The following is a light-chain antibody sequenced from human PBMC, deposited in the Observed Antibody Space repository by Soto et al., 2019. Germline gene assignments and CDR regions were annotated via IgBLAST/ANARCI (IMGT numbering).Light chain of an antibody. Sequence: QSVLTQPASVSGSPGQSITISCTGTSSDVGGYNYVSWFQHHPGKAPKLIIYEVSYRPSGVSARFSGSKSGDTASLTISGLQAEDEADYYCSSFTSTSSLYVFGTGTKVTVL. CDR1: SSDVGGYNY. CDR2: EVS. J-gene: IGLJ1*01. CDR3: SSFTSTSSLYV. V-gene: IGLV2-14*01.